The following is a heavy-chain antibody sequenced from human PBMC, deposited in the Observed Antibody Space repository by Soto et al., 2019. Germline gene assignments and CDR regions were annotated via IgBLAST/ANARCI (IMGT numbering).Heavy chain of an antibody. CDR1: GFTFTSYG. Sequence: QVRLVESGGGVVQPGTSLRLSCAASGFTFTSYGMHWVRQAPGKGLEWVAVISYDGRYKYYGDSVKGRFTISRDNYKNTLDLQMTSLRAEDTAVYFCAKGGRTSSSWYGEGMDYWGQGTLVTVSS. CDR3: AKGGRTSSSWYGEGMDY. J-gene: IGHJ4*02. CDR2: ISYDGRYK. V-gene: IGHV3-30*18. D-gene: IGHD6-13*01.